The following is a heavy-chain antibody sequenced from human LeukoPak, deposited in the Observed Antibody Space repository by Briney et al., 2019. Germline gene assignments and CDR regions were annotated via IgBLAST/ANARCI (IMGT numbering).Heavy chain of an antibody. D-gene: IGHD7-27*01. CDR1: GFAFSSHT. Sequence: PGGSLRLSCAASGFAFSSHTINWVRQAPGKGLEWVSSISSGSTIIYYADSVKGRFTISRDNGRNSLYLQMNSLRAEDTAVYYCARRPKTGKNFDYWGQGTLVTVSS. V-gene: IGHV3-48*01. CDR2: ISSGSTII. CDR3: ARRPKTGKNFDY. J-gene: IGHJ4*02.